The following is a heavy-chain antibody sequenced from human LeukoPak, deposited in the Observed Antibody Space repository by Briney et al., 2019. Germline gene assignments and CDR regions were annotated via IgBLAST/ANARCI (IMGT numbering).Heavy chain of an antibody. CDR1: GFTFSSYW. CDR3: ARDPSVLPYMGV. V-gene: IGHV3-7*01. D-gene: IGHD2-2*01. Sequence: PGGSLRLSCAASGFTFSSYWMSWVRQAPGKGLEWVANIKQDGSEKYYVGSVRGRFTISRDNAKNSLYLQMNSLRAEDTAVYYCARDPSVLPYMGVWGKGTTVTVSS. J-gene: IGHJ6*03. CDR2: IKQDGSEK.